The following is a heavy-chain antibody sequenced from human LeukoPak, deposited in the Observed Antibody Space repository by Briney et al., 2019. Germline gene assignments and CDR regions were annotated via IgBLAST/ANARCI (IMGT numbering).Heavy chain of an antibody. Sequence: GGSLRLSRAASRFTFSAYGMNWVRQPPGKGLEWIGRIKSKADGGTADYAAPVTGRFTISRDDSKNTLYLQMNSLKTEDTAVYYCATANWFDPWGQGALVTVSS. CDR2: IKSKADGGTA. J-gene: IGHJ5*02. CDR3: ATANWFDP. V-gene: IGHV3-15*01. CDR1: RFTFSAYG.